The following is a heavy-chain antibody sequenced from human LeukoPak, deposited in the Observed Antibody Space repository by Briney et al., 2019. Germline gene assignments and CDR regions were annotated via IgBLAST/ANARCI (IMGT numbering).Heavy chain of an antibody. D-gene: IGHD1-7*01. CDR2: ISPNSGGT. J-gene: IGHJ5*02. V-gene: IGHV1-2*04. CDR1: GYTFTGYY. CDR3: ARTSRITGTLYWFDP. Sequence: ASVKVSCKASGYTFTGYYMHWVRQAPGQGLEWMGWISPNSGGTNYAQKFQGWVTMTRDTSISTAYMELSRLRSDDTAVYYCARTSRITGTLYWFDPWGQGTLVTVSS.